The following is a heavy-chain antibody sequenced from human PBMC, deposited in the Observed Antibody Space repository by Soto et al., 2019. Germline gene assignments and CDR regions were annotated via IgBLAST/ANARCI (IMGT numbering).Heavy chain of an antibody. J-gene: IGHJ4*02. CDR3: ARAVAVPADFDY. CDR1: GYTFTGYA. D-gene: IGHD6-19*01. CDR2: INAGNGNT. Sequence: ASVKVSCKASGYTFTGYAMHWVRQAPGQRLEWMGWINAGNGNTKYSQKFQGRVTITRDTSASTAYMELSSMRSEDSAVYYCARAVAVPADFDYWGQGTLVTVSS. V-gene: IGHV1-3*01.